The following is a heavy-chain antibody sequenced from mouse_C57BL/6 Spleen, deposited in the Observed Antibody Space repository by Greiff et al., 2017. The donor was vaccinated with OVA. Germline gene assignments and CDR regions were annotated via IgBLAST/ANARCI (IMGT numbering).Heavy chain of an antibody. Sequence: VQLQQPGAELVKPGASVKVSCKASGYTFTSYWMHWVKQRPGQGLEWIGRIHPSDSDTNYNQKFKGKATLTVDKSSSTAYMQLSSLTSEDSEVYYCAINYGSSYGYFDYWGQGTTLTVSS. V-gene: IGHV1-74*01. CDR1: GYTFTSYW. D-gene: IGHD1-1*01. CDR2: IHPSDSDT. J-gene: IGHJ2*01. CDR3: AINYGSSYGYFDY.